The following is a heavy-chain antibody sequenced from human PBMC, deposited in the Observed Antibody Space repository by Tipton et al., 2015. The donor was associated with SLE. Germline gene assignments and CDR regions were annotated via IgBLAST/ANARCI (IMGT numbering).Heavy chain of an antibody. V-gene: IGHV1-69*01. J-gene: IGHJ6*02. CDR3: AGGLWGGNLYYYGMDV. Sequence: QLVQSGPEVKKPGSSVKVSCKASGGTFSSYAISWVRQAPGQGLEWMGGIIPIFGTAKYAQKFQGRVTITADESTSTAYMELSSLTTEDTAVYYGAGGLWGGNLYYYGMDVWGQGNAVTVSS. CDR1: GGTFSSYA. D-gene: IGHD4-23*01. CDR2: IIPIFGTA.